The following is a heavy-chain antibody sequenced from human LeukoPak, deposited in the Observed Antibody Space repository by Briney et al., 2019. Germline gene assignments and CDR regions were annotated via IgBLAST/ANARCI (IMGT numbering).Heavy chain of an antibody. J-gene: IGHJ6*03. CDR2: IYYSGST. CDR1: GGSISSGDYY. V-gene: IGHV4-30-4*08. CDR3: AREFICSGGSCYSGYMDV. Sequence: TASETLSLTCTVSGGSISSGDYYWSWIRQPPGKGLEWIGYIYYSGSTYYNPSLESRVTISVDTSKNQFSLKLSSVTAADTAVYYCAREFICSGGSCYSGYMDVWGKGTTVTVSS. D-gene: IGHD2-15*01.